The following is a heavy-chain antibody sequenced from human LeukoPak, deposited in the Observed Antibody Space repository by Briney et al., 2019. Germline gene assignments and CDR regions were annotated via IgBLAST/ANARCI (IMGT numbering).Heavy chain of an antibody. CDR3: AIVRVRYAFDI. CDR1: GASISTSDDY. Sequence: SETLSLTCTVSGASISTSDDYWGWIRQPPGKGLEWIGSLSYSGSPYYNPSLKTRVTISVDTSKNQFSLKLSSVTAADTAVYYCAIVRVRYAFDIWGQGTMVTVSS. V-gene: IGHV4-39*07. J-gene: IGHJ3*02. CDR2: LSYSGSP.